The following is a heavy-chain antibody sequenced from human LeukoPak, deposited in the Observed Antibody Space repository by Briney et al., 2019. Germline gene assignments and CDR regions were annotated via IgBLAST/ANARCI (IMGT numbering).Heavy chain of an antibody. CDR1: GFTFSSYS. CDR3: ARDVERTGGTYYYGSGSPRG. V-gene: IGHV3-48*02. CDR2: ISTGSSTI. D-gene: IGHD3-10*01. J-gene: IGHJ4*02. Sequence: GGSLRLSCAASGFTFSSYSMIWVRQAPGKGLEWVSYISTGSSTIYHADSVKGRFTISRDNAKNSLYLQMNSLRDEDTAVYYCARDVERTGGTYYYGSGSPRGWGQGTLVTVSS.